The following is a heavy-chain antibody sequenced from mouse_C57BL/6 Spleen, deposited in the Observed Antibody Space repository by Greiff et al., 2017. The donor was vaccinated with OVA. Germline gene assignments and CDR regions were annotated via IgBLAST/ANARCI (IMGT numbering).Heavy chain of an antibody. CDR1: GFNIKDYY. CDR3: AKRGVCYGSSSSWFAY. Sequence: VQLQQSGAELVKPGASVKLSCTASGFNIKDYYMHWVKQRTEQGLEWIGRIDTEDGETKYAPKLQGKVTITADTSSNTAYLQLSSLTSEDTAVYYGAKRGVCYGSSSSWFAYWGQGTLVTVSA. J-gene: IGHJ3*01. D-gene: IGHD1-1*01. CDR2: IDTEDGET. V-gene: IGHV14-2*01.